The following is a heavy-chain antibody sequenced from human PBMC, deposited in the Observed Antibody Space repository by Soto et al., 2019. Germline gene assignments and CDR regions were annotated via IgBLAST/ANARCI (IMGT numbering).Heavy chain of an antibody. Sequence: GESLKISCKGSGYSFTSYWISWVRQVPGKGLEWMGRIDPSDSYTNYSPSFQGHVTISADKSISTAYLQWSSLKASDTAMYYCARRHGSGTYYYYGMDVWGQGTTVTVSS. CDR2: IDPSDSYT. V-gene: IGHV5-10-1*01. CDR1: GYSFTSYW. J-gene: IGHJ6*02. D-gene: IGHD3-10*01. CDR3: ARRHGSGTYYYYGMDV.